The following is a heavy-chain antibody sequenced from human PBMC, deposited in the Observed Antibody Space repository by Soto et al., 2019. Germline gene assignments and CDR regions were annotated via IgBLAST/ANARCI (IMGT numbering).Heavy chain of an antibody. CDR3: AGGGDILTGPYYHYGMDF. CDR2: IYYSGST. CDR1: GGSISSYY. V-gene: IGHV4-59*01. J-gene: IGHJ6*02. Sequence: SETLSLTCTVSGGSISSYYWSWIRQPPGKGLEWIGYIYYSGSTNYNPSLKSRVTISVDTSKNQFSLKLSSVTAADTAVYYCAGGGDILTGPYYHYGMDFWGQGTTVTVSS. D-gene: IGHD3-9*01.